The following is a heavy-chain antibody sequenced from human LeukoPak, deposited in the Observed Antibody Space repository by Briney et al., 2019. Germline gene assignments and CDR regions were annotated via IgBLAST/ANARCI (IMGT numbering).Heavy chain of an antibody. D-gene: IGHD6-19*01. Sequence: GGSLRLSCAASEFTFSTYSMNWVRQAPGKGLEWISFISSSSSTIYYADSEKGRFTASRDNAKNSLYLQMNSLGAEDTAVYYCARDLTGYSTGWYVLYYFDYWGQGTLVTVFS. CDR1: EFTFSTYS. V-gene: IGHV3-48*04. J-gene: IGHJ4*02. CDR3: ARDLTGYSTGWYVLYYFDY. CDR2: ISSSSSTI.